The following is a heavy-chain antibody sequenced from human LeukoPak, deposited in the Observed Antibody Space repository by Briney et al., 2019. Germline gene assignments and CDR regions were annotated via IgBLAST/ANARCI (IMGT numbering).Heavy chain of an antibody. CDR3: ARDWYHAIDY. CDR1: GFTFSSSA. CDR2: IESDGRRT. J-gene: IGHJ4*02. Sequence: GGSLRLSCVASGFTFSSSAMNWVRQVPGKELVWVARIESDGRRTTYAESVKGRFTISRDNAKNTLYLEMNSLRVEDTAVYYCARDWYHAIDYWGQGTLVTVSS. V-gene: IGHV3-74*03. D-gene: IGHD2-2*01.